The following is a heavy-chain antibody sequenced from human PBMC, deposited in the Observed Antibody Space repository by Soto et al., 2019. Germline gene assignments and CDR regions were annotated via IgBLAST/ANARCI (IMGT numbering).Heavy chain of an antibody. D-gene: IGHD3-3*01. J-gene: IGHJ5*02. CDR1: GGSISSYY. V-gene: IGHV4-59*01. CDR3: ARYYDFWSGYYTGGWFDP. CDR2: IYYSGST. Sequence: PSEALSLTCTVSGGSISSYYWSWIRQPPGKGLEWIGYIYYSGSTNYTPSLKSRVTISVDTSKNQFSLKLSSVTAADTAVYYCARYYDFWSGYYTGGWFDPWGQGTLVTVSS.